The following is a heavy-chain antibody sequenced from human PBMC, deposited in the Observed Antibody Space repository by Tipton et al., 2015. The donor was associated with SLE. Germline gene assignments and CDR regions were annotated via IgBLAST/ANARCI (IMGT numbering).Heavy chain of an antibody. Sequence: QLVQSGGGLVKPGGSLRLSCAASGFTFSSYSMNWVRQAPGKGLEWVSSISSSSSYIYYADSVKGRFTISRDNAKNSLYLQMNSLRAEDTAVYYCARGGGRAEWFPNYYYSNWFDPRGQGTLVTVSS. J-gene: IGHJ5*02. CDR3: ARGGGRAEWFPNYYYSNWFDP. CDR1: GFTFSSYS. CDR2: ISSSSSYI. V-gene: IGHV3-21*01. D-gene: IGHD3-3*01.